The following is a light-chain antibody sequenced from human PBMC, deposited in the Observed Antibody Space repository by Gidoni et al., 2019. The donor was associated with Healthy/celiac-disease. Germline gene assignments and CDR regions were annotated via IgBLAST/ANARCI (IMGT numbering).Light chain of an antibody. CDR3: MQALQTPA. V-gene: IGKV2-28*01. Sequence: VMTQSPLSLPVTPGEPASISCRSSQSLLHSNGYNYLDWYLQKPGQSPQLLIYLGSNRASGVPDRFSGSGSGTDFTLKISRVEAEDVGVYYCMQALQTPAFGQXTKVEIK. CDR2: LGS. J-gene: IGKJ1*01. CDR1: QSLLHSNGYNY.